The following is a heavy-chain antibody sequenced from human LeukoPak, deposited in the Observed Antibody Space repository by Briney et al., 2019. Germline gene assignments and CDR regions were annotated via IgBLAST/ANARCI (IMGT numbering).Heavy chain of an antibody. CDR2: ISSSGGTI. V-gene: IGHV3-48*03. J-gene: IGHJ4*02. CDR3: ARYQSETSLDY. Sequence: PGESLRLSCAASGFTFSYYEMNWVRQAPGEGLEWVLYISSSGGTIYYADSVKGRFTISRDNAKNSLYLQMNSLRAEDTAVYYCARYQSETSLDYWGQGTLVTVSS. D-gene: IGHD2-2*01. CDR1: GFTFSYYE.